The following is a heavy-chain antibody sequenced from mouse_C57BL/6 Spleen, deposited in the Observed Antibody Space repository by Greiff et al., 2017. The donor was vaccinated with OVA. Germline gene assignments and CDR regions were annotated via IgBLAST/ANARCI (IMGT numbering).Heavy chain of an antibody. Sequence: VQLQQPGAELVKPGASVKLSCKASGYTFTSYWMHWVKQRPGQGLEWIGMIHPNSGSTNYNEKFKSKATLTVDKSSSTAYMQLSSLTSEDSAVYYCARRGRRDYYAMDYWGQGTSGTVSS. CDR3: ARRGRRDYYAMDY. J-gene: IGHJ4*01. V-gene: IGHV1-64*01. CDR2: IHPNSGST. D-gene: IGHD3-2*02. CDR1: GYTFTSYW.